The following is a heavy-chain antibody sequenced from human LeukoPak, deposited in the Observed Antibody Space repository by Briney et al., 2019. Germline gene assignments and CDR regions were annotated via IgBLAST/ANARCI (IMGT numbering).Heavy chain of an antibody. CDR1: GGSISSYY. D-gene: IGHD3-10*01. CDR3: ARGQKEDYYGSGSRYYFDY. J-gene: IGHJ4*02. Sequence: SETLSLTCTVSGGSISSYYWSWIRQPPGKGLEWIGYIYYSGSTNYNPSLKSRVTISVDTSKNQFPLKLSSVTAADTAVYYCARGQKEDYYGSGSRYYFDYWGQGTLVTVSS. CDR2: IYYSGST. V-gene: IGHV4-59*01.